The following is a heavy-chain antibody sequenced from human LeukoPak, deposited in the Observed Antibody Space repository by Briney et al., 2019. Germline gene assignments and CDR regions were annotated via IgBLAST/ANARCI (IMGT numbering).Heavy chain of an antibody. CDR3: ARRRKDLNWFDP. J-gene: IGHJ5*02. V-gene: IGHV4-39*01. CDR1: GDSISNSDYY. CDR2: INYSGRT. Sequence: SETLSLTCTVSGDSISNSDYYWGWIRQPLGKGLEWIALINYSGRTFYNPSLRSRVTISVDMSKNQVSLNLNSVTAADTAAYYCARRRKDLNWFDPWGQGTPVTVSS.